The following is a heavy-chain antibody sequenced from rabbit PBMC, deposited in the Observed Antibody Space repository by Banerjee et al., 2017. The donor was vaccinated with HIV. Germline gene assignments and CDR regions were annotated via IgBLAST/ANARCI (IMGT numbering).Heavy chain of an antibody. Sequence: QQQLVESGGDLVQPEGSLTLTCKASGFSFSGGCHMCWVRLAPGEGLEWVGCIYAGSNGNTYYASWAKGRFTISKPSSTTVTLQMTSLTGADMATYFCARTAGYANSGQAYFSLWGPGTLVTVS. V-gene: IGHV1S45*01. CDR2: IYAGSNGNT. CDR3: ARTAGYANSGQAYFSL. J-gene: IGHJ4*01. D-gene: IGHD3-3*01. CDR1: GFSFSGGCH.